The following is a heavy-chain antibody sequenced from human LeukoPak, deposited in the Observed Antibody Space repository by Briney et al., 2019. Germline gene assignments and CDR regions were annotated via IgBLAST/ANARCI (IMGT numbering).Heavy chain of an antibody. CDR1: GFTVSSKY. CDR3: ARGPSLYYPITDY. D-gene: IGHD3-22*01. V-gene: IGHV3-53*01. CDR2: IYSGGGT. Sequence: GGSLRLSCAASGFTVSSKYMSWVRQAPGKGLEGVSLIYSGGGTYYADSVKGRFAISRDNSKNTLYLQMSRLRAEDTAVYYCARGPSLYYPITDYGGQGTLVTVSS. J-gene: IGHJ4*02.